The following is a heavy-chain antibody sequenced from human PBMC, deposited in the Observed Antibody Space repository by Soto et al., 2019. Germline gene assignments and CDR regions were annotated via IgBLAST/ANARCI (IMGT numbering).Heavy chain of an antibody. J-gene: IGHJ6*01. Sequence: QVQLVESGGGVVQPGTSLRLSCAASGFTFKTHAMHWVRQAPGKGLEWMAVIAYDGNEKFYADSVKGRFTISRDNSKNALYLQINTLRNEDTAVYXCXXDXGDXXPXXXGVDVXXXGTTVTVSS. V-gene: IGHV3-30*03. D-gene: IGHD3-16*01. CDR3: XXDXGDXXPXXXGVDV. CDR1: GFTFKTHA. CDR2: IAYDGNEK.